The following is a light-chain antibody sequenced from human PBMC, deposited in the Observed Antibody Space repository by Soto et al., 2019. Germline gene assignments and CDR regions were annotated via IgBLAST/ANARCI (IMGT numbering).Light chain of an antibody. CDR2: VAA. V-gene: IGKV3-15*01. CDR1: QSINAH. CDR3: QQYNTWLWT. Sequence: EVVMTQSPATLSVSPGERVTLSCSASQSINAHLAWYQQKPGQAPRLLIHVAATRATVIPARFSGSGFGTEFILTISSLQSEDFAGYYCQQYNTWLWTFGQGTKVELQ. J-gene: IGKJ1*01.